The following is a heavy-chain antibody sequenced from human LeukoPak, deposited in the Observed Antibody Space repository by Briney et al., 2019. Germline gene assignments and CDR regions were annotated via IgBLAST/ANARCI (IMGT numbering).Heavy chain of an antibody. CDR3: AREPLWFGELFFDY. V-gene: IGHV3-66*01. J-gene: IGHJ4*02. CDR1: GFTVSSNY. D-gene: IGHD3-10*01. CDR2: IYSGGST. Sequence: GGSLRLSCAASGFTVSSNYMSWVRQAPGKGLEWVSVIYSGGSTYYADSVKGRFTISRDNSKNTLYLPMNSLRAEDTAVYYCAREPLWFGELFFDYWGQGTLVTVSS.